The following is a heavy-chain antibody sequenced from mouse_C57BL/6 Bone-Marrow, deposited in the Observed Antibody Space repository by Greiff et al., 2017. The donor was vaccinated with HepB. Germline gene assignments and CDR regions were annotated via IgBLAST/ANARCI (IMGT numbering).Heavy chain of an antibody. D-gene: IGHD1-1*01. V-gene: IGHV3-6*01. CDR3: ARDRRSSYLYYFDY. J-gene: IGHJ2*01. CDR1: GYSITSGYY. CDR2: ISYDGSN. Sequence: EVQRVESGPGLVKPSQSLSLTCSVTGYSITSGYYWNWIRQFPGNKLEWMGYISYDGSNNYNPSLKNRISITRDTSKNQFFLKLNSVTTEDTATYYCARDRRSSYLYYFDYWGQGTTLTVSS.